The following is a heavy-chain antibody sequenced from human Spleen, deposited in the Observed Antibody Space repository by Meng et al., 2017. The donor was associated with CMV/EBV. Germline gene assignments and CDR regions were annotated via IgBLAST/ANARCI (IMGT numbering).Heavy chain of an antibody. J-gene: IGHJ4*02. V-gene: IGHV3-74*01. CDR1: GFTFSSYW. CDR2: INSDGSST. CDR3: ARGPSLYYYGSGSYYPND. Sequence: GESLKISCAASGFTFSSYWMHWVRQAPGKGLVWVSRINSDGSSTSYADSVKGRFTISRDNAKNTLYLQMNSLRAEDPDVYYCARGPSLYYYGSGSYYPNDWGQGTLVTVSS. D-gene: IGHD3-10*01.